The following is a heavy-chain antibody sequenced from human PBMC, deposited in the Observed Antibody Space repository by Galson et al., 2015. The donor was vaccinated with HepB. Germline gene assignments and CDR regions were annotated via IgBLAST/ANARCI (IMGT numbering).Heavy chain of an antibody. D-gene: IGHD3-22*01. CDR3: ARQTDYYDSSGYDY. CDR2: IYYSGST. Sequence: SETLSLTCTVSAGSISSSSYYWGWIRQPPGKGLEWIGSIYYSGSTYYNPSLKSRVTISVDTSKNQFSLKLSSVTAADTAVYYCARQTDYYDSSGYDYWGQGTLVPVSS. V-gene: IGHV4-39*01. J-gene: IGHJ4*02. CDR1: AGSISSSSYY.